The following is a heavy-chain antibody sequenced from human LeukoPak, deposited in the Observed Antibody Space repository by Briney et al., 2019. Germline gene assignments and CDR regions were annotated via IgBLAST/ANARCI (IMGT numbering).Heavy chain of an antibody. J-gene: IGHJ4*02. V-gene: IGHV1-2*02. CDR3: ARDLDDSSGYTDY. CDR2: INPNSGGT. Sequence: GASVKVSCKAPGYTFTGYYMHWVRQAPGQGLEWMGWINPNSGGTNYAQKFQGRVTMTRDTSISTAYMELSRLRSDDTAVYYCARDLDDSSGYTDYWGQGTLVTVSS. CDR1: GYTFTGYY. D-gene: IGHD3-22*01.